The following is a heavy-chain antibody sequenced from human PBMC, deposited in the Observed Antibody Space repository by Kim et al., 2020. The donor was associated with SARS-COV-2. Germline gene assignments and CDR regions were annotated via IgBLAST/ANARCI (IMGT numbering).Heavy chain of an antibody. CDR2: INAGNGNT. CDR1: GYTFTSYA. Sequence: ASVKVSCKASGYTFTSYAMHWVRQAPGQRLEWMGWINAGNGNTKYSQKFQGRVTITRDTSASTAYMELSSLRSEDTAVYYCARELKPVSVWDYSHDAFDIWGQGTMVTVSS. CDR3: ARELKPVSVWDYSHDAFDI. D-gene: IGHD3-16*01. J-gene: IGHJ3*02. V-gene: IGHV1-3*01.